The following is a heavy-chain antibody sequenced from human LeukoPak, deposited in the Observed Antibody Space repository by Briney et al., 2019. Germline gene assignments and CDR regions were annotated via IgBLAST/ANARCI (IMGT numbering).Heavy chain of an antibody. D-gene: IGHD2-2*01. CDR1: GGTFSSYA. Sequence: SVKVSCKASGGTFSSYAISWVRQAPGRGLEWMGRIIPILGIANYAQKFQGRVTITADKSTSTAYMELSSLRSEDTAVYYCARDQLPSGYWGQGTLVTVSS. J-gene: IGHJ4*02. V-gene: IGHV1-69*04. CDR3: ARDQLPSGY. CDR2: IIPILGIA.